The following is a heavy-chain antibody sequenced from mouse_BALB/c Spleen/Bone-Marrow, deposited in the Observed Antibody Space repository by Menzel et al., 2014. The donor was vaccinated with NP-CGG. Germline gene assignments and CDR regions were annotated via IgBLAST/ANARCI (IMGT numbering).Heavy chain of an antibody. CDR1: GYTFTSYW. D-gene: IGHD1-1*01. J-gene: IGHJ4*01. V-gene: IGHV1-87*01. CDR3: ARNYYYGSSWSAMDY. Sequence: QVQLKESGAELARPGASVKLSCKASGYTFTSYWMHWVKQRPGQGLEWIGAIYPGDGDTRNTQKFKGKATLTADKSSSTAYMQLSSLASEDSAVYYCARNYYYGSSWSAMDYWGQGTSVTVSS. CDR2: IYPGDGDT.